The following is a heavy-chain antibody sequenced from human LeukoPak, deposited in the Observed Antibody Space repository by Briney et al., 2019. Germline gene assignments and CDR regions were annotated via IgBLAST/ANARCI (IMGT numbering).Heavy chain of an antibody. Sequence: PSETLSLTCTVSGGSISSYYWRWIRQPAGKGLECIGRIYTSGSTNYNPSLKSRVTMSVDTYKKQFSLKLSSVTAADAAVYYCARVYYYDSSGYSFDYWGQGTLVTVSS. D-gene: IGHD3-22*01. CDR3: ARVYYYDSSGYSFDY. J-gene: IGHJ4*02. CDR1: GGSISSYY. CDR2: IYTSGST. V-gene: IGHV4-4*07.